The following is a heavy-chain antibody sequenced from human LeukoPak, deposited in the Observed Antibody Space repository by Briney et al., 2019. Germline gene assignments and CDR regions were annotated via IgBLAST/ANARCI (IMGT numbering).Heavy chain of an antibody. CDR1: GFTCSSYW. D-gene: IGHD5-18*01. V-gene: IGHV3-7*01. J-gene: IGHJ4*02. Sequence: PGGSLRLXCAASGFTCSSYWMSWVRQAPGKGLEWVANIKQDGSEKYYVDSVKGRFTITRDNAKNSLYLQMNSLRAEDTAVYYCARDRGYGFDYWGQGTLVTVSS. CDR3: ARDRGYGFDY. CDR2: IKQDGSEK.